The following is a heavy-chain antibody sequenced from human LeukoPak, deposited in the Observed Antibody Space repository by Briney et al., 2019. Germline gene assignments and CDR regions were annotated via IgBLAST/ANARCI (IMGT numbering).Heavy chain of an antibody. CDR2: ISGGGAT. CDR1: GFNINDYH. V-gene: IGHV3-53*01. CDR3: ARWHCGGVCQYLDY. J-gene: IGHJ4*01. D-gene: IGHD2-21*02. Sequence: PGGSLRLSCAASGFNINDYHMCWVRQAPGKGLEWVSGISGGGATFYADSVKGRFTISSDNSRNTLYIQISDLRDEDTAVYYCARWHCGGVCQYLDYWGQGTLVTVSS.